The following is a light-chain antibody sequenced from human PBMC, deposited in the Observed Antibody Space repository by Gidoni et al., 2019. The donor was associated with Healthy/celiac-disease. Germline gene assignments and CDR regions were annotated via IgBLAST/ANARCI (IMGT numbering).Light chain of an antibody. J-gene: IGKJ4*01. CDR3: QPRSNWPLT. Sequence: SVLTQPPATLSLSAVERATLSCRASQSVSSYLDWYHQKPGQAPSLLIYAASNRATGIPARFSGSGSVTDFTLTIRSLPPDAFAVYYCQPRSNWPLTFGGLTKVEIK. V-gene: IGKV3-11*01. CDR1: QSVSSY. CDR2: AAS.